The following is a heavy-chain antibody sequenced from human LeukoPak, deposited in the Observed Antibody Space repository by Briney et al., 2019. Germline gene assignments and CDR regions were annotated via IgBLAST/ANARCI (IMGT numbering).Heavy chain of an antibody. CDR3: ARSLSPMLRGAPYY. J-gene: IGHJ4*02. D-gene: IGHD3-10*01. CDR2: IYYSGST. Sequence: SETLSLTCTVSGGSISSSSYYWGWIRQPPGKGLEWIGSIYYSGSTHYNPSLKSRVTISVDTSKNQFSLKLSSVTAADTAVYYCARSLSPMLRGAPYYWGQGTLVTVSS. V-gene: IGHV4-39*01. CDR1: GGSISSSSYY.